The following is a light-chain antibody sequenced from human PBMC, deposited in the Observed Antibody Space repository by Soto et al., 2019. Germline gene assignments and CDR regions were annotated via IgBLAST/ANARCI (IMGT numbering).Light chain of an antibody. CDR3: QQYSSWPRT. CDR2: GAS. Sequence: EIVLTQSPATLSVSPGGRATLSCRASQNILSNLAWYQQKPGQAPRLLVYGASTRATDAPPRFRGSGSGTEFSLTISSLQSEDFATYFCQQYSSWPRTFGQGARVEIK. CDR1: QNILSN. V-gene: IGKV3-15*01. J-gene: IGKJ1*01.